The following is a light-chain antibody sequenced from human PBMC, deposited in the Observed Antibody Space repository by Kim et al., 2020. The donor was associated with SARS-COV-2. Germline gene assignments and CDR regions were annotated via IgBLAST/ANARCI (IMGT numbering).Light chain of an antibody. J-gene: IGKJ2*01. V-gene: IGKV3-11*01. CDR3: QQRSNWPRT. CDR2: VAS. CDR1: QSVSSY. Sequence: SLSPGERATLACRASQSVSSYLAWYQQKPGQAPRLLIYVASNRATGIPARFSGSGSGTDFTLTISSLEPEDFAVYYCQQRSNWPRTFGQGTKLEI.